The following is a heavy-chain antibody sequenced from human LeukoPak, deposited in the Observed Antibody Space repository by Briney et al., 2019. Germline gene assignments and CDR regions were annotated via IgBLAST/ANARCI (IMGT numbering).Heavy chain of an antibody. D-gene: IGHD2-8*02. CDR1: GFTVSSNY. V-gene: IGHV3-53*01. CDR2: VYSGGHT. J-gene: IGHJ4*02. CDR3: ARAINAGDFDY. Sequence: PGGSLRLSCAASGFTVSSNYMTWGPQSPGKGLERVSVVYSGGHTYFAYSVKGRFPISSDNAKNTMYLHMNSRRADDTASYYDARAINAGDFDYWGQGTLVTVSS.